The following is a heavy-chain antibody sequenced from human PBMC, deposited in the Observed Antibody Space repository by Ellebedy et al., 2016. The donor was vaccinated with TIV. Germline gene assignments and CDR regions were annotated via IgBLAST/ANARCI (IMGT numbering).Heavy chain of an antibody. D-gene: IGHD2-15*01. J-gene: IGHJ3*02. CDR3: AYSSGGDAFDI. CDR1: GGSFSGYY. V-gene: IGHV4-59*08. CDR2: IYYSGST. Sequence: SQTLSLTCAVYGGSFSGYYWSWIRQPPGKGLEWIGYIYYSGSTNYNPPLKSRVTIPVDTSKNQFSLKLSSVTAADTAVYYCAYSSGGDAFDIWGQGTMVTVSS.